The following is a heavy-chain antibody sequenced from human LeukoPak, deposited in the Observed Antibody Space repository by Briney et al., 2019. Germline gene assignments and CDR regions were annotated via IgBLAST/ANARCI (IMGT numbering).Heavy chain of an antibody. V-gene: IGHV3-30*18. CDR1: GFTFSSYG. J-gene: IGHJ5*02. CDR3: AKDPAEYYYDSSGYYT. D-gene: IGHD3-22*01. Sequence: GGSLRLSCAASGFTFSSYGMHWVRQAPGKGLEWVAVISYDGSNKYYADSVKGRFTISRDNSKNTLYLRMNSLRAEDTAVYYCAKDPAEYYYDSSGYYTWGQGTLVTVSS. CDR2: ISYDGSNK.